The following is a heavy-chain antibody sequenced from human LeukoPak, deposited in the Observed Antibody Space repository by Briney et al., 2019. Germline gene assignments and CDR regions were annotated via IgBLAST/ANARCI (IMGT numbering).Heavy chain of an antibody. J-gene: IGHJ4*02. V-gene: IGHV3-23*01. D-gene: IGHD3-16*02. CDR3: AKGVTGYDYVWGSYRGDYFDY. Sequence: GGSLRLSCAASGFTFSSYAMSWVRQAPGKGLEWVSAISGSGGSTYYADSVKGRFTISRDNSKNTLYLQMNSLRAEDTAVYYCAKGVTGYDYVWGSYRGDYFDYWGQGTLVTVSS. CDR1: GFTFSSYA. CDR2: ISGSGGST.